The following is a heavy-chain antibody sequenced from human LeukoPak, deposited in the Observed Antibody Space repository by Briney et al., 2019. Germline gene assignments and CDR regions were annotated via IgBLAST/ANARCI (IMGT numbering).Heavy chain of an antibody. Sequence: PSETLSLTCTVSGGSISSYYWSWIRQPPGKGLEWIGYIYYSGSTNYNPSLKSRVTISVDTSKNQFSLKLSSVTAADTAVYYCARNLGGSSWVFDYWGRGTLVTVSS. CDR2: IYYSGST. CDR3: ARNLGGSSWVFDY. D-gene: IGHD6-13*01. CDR1: GGSISSYY. J-gene: IGHJ4*02. V-gene: IGHV4-59*01.